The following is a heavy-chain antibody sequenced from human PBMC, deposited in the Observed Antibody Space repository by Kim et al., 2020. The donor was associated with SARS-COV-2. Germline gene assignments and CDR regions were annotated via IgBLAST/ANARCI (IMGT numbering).Heavy chain of an antibody. Sequence: AQKFQGRVTMTRDTSISTAYMELSRLRSDDTAVYYCARDRDGSSVGAFDIWGQGTMVTVSS. D-gene: IGHD2-15*01. J-gene: IGHJ3*02. V-gene: IGHV1-2*02. CDR3: ARDRDGSSVGAFDI.